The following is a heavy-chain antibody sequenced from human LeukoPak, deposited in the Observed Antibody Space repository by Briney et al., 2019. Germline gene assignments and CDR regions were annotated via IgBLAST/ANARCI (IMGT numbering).Heavy chain of an antibody. V-gene: IGHV4-59*02. CDR3: TRGHWGLQS. J-gene: IGHJ5*02. D-gene: IGHD7-27*01. CDR1: GASVTDYY. Sequence: SETLSLTCTVSGASVTDYYWSWIRQSPGKGLEWISYIHHSGNSDYNPSLRSRVTTSLDTSKNQFSLNLISATAADTAVYYYTRGHWGLQSWSQGTLVTVSS. CDR2: IHHSGNS.